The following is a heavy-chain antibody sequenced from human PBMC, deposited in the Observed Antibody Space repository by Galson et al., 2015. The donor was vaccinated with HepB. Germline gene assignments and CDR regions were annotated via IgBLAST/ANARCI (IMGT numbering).Heavy chain of an antibody. J-gene: IGHJ6*02. D-gene: IGHD6-13*01. V-gene: IGHV6-1*01. CDR2: TYYRSKWYN. CDR1: GDSVSSNSSA. Sequence: CAISGDSVSSNSSAWNWIRQSPSRGLEWLGRTYYRSKWYNDYAVSVKSRITINPDTSKTQFSLQLNSVTPEDTAVYYCARDLAAAGRNYYYGMDVWGQGTTVTVSS. CDR3: ARDLAAAGRNYYYGMDV.